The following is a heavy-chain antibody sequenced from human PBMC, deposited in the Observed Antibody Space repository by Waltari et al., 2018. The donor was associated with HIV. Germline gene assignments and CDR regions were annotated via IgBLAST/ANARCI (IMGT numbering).Heavy chain of an antibody. CDR3: AREGRSSQKLHFDS. Sequence: QVLLVQSGAEVKKPGASVRLSCKAPGSIFTANYIHWVRQAPGQGLEWMGWINPNNGGTVFVQKFQGRVTLTRDTSINSAYMELTRLKSDDTAVYYCAREGRSSQKLHFDSWGQGTLVTVSS. CDR1: GSIFTANY. CDR2: INPNNGGT. D-gene: IGHD3-10*01. V-gene: IGHV1-2*02. J-gene: IGHJ4*02.